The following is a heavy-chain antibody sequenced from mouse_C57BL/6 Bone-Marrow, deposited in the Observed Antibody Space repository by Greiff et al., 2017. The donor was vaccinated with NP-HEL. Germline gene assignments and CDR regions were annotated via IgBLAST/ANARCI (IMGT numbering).Heavy chain of an antibody. CDR1: GYTFTSYW. J-gene: IGHJ1*03. D-gene: IGHD1-1*01. V-gene: IGHV1-53*01. Sequence: VQLQQPGTELVKPGASVKLSCKASGYTFTSYWMHWVKQRPGQGLEWIGNINPSNGGPNYNEKFKSKATLTVDKSSSTAYMQLSSLTSEDSAVYYCARSGAYYYGSSWYFDVWGTGTTVTVSS. CDR2: INPSNGGP. CDR3: ARSGAYYYGSSWYFDV.